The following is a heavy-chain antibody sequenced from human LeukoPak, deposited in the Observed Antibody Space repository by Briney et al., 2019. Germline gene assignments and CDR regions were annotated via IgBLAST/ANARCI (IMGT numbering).Heavy chain of an antibody. CDR3: ARERDLGYCSGAKCYGGDYFDN. CDR2: ISPKTGGT. D-gene: IGHD2-15*01. V-gene: IGHV1-2*02. CDR1: GYIFIDYY. J-gene: IGHJ4*02. Sequence: ASVKVSCKASGYIFIDYYLHWVRLVPGHGLEWIGWISPKTGGTNFAQKFQGRVTMTGDTSMDTVYMEVTRLTSDDTALYYCARERDLGYCSGAKCYGGDYFDNWGQGTLVTVSS.